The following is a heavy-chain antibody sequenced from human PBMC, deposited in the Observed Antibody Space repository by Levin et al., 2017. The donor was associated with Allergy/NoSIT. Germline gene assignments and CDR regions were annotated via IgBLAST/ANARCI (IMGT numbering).Heavy chain of an antibody. CDR2: ISSSGSTI. J-gene: IGHJ4*02. D-gene: IGHD3-22*01. V-gene: IGHV3-11*01. CDR3: ARDPQYYYDSSGYLGHY. Sequence: GGSLRLSCAASGFTFSDYYMSWIRQAPGKGLEWVSYISSSGSTIYYADSVKGRFTISRDNAKNSLYLQMNSLRAEDTAVYYCARDPQYYYDSSGYLGHYWGQGTLVTVSS. CDR1: GFTFSDYY.